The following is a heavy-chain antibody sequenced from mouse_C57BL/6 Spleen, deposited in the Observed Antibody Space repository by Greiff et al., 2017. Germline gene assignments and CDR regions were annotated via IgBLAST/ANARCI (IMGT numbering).Heavy chain of an antibody. CDR3: RGGLRQDYAMDY. D-gene: IGHD2-4*01. V-gene: IGHV14-4*01. CDR1: GFNIKDDY. Sequence: VQLQQSGAELVRPGASVKLSCTASGFNIKDDYMHWVKQRPEQGLEWIGWIDPENGDTEYASKFQGKATITADTSSNTAYLQLSSLTSEDTAVYYCRGGLRQDYAMDYWGQGTSVTVSA. CDR2: IDPENGDT. J-gene: IGHJ4*01.